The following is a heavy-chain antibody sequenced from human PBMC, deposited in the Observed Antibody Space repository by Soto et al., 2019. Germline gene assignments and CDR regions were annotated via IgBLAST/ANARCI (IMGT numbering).Heavy chain of an antibody. CDR3: GRVPLDGNYANGVDV. V-gene: IGHV3-7*03. D-gene: IGHD4-17*01. CDR2: TDADGSRK. Sequence: GGSLRLSCAASGFSFNNYWMYWVRQAPGKGLEWVASTDADGSRKNYVDSVKGRFIISRDNAKNSLFLQMNSLRAEDTAVYYCGRVPLDGNYANGVDVWGQGTTVTVSS. CDR1: GFSFNNYW. J-gene: IGHJ6*02.